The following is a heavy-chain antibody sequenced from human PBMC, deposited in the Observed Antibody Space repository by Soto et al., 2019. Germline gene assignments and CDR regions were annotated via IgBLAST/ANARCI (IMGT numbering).Heavy chain of an antibody. CDR3: VLSSYTTIAARTRDYYYMDV. CDR2: MNPNSGNT. V-gene: IGHV1-8*01. D-gene: IGHD6-25*01. J-gene: IGHJ6*03. Sequence: ASVKVSCKASGYTFTSYDINWVRQATGQGLEWMGWMNPNSGNTGYAQKFQGRVTMTRNTSISTAYMELSSLRSEDTAVYYCVLSSYTTIAARTRDYYYMDVWGNGTTVTVSS. CDR1: GYTFTSYD.